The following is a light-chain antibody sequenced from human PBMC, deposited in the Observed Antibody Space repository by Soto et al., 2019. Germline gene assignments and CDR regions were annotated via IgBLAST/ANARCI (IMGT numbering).Light chain of an antibody. CDR2: AAS. CDR3: QQSYSTPGT. Sequence: DIQMSQSPSSLSASVGDRVTITCRASQSISSYLNWYQQKPGKAPKLLIYAASSLQSGVPSRFSGSGSGTDFPLTINSLQPEDFATYSCQQSYSTPGTFGQGTKVDTK. J-gene: IGKJ1*01. V-gene: IGKV1-39*01. CDR1: QSISSY.